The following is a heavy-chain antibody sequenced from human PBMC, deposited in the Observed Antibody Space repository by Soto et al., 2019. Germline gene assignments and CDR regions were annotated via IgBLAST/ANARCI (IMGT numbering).Heavy chain of an antibody. CDR1: GFSLSRYG. CDR2: LWSDGIKT. J-gene: IGHJ4*02. D-gene: IGHD2-8*02. Sequence: LRLSCTASGFSLSRYGLHWVRQAPGKGLEWVAGLWSDGIKTSYTNSVKGRFTISRDTSKNMLYLQMNSLGAEDTAVYYCARDLNYWSLLIDHWGQGTLVTVSS. CDR3: ARDLNYWSLLIDH. V-gene: IGHV3-33*01.